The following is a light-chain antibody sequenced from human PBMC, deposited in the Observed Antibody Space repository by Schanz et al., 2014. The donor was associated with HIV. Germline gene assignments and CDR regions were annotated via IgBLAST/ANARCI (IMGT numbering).Light chain of an antibody. V-gene: IGLV1-40*01. Sequence: QSVLTQPPSLSGAPGQWVTVSCSGGSSNIGAGFDVHWYQQLPGTAPKLLIYGDNSWPSGVPDRFSGSKSGTSASLAISGLQAEDEADYYCSSHAGSDKLGIFGGGTKVTVL. J-gene: IGLJ2*01. CDR1: SSNIGAGFD. CDR2: GDN. CDR3: SSHAGSDKLGI.